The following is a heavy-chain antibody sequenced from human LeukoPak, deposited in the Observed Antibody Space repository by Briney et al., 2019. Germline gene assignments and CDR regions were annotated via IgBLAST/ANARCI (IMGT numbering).Heavy chain of an antibody. J-gene: IGHJ4*02. Sequence: PSETLSLTCTVSGGSISSCSYYWGWIRQPPGKGLEWIGSIYYSGSTYYNPSLKSRVTISVDTSTNQYSQKLSSVTAADTAVYYCGSLTVVARDHWGQGTLVTVSS. V-gene: IGHV4-39*01. CDR3: GSLTVVARDH. CDR1: GGSISSCSYY. D-gene: IGHD3-22*01. CDR2: IYYSGST.